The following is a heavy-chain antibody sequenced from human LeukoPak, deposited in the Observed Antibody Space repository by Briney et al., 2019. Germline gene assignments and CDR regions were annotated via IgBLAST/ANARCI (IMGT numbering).Heavy chain of an antibody. CDR1: GFTFSSYW. J-gene: IGHJ3*02. CDR3: FTMPLI. D-gene: IGHD3-10*01. CDR2: ISGRGDST. Sequence: PGGSLRLSCAASGFTFSSYWMSWVRQAPGKGLEWVSRISGRGDSTNYADSVKGRFTISRDNSKNTLYLQMNSLRAEDTAVYYCFTMPLIWGQGTMVTVSS. V-gene: IGHV3-23*01.